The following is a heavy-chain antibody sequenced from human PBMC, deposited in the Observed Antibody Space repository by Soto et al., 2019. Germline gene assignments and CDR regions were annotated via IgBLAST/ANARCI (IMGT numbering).Heavy chain of an antibody. CDR2: FIAMLGTP. J-gene: IGHJ4*02. CDR1: GGTFGSRG. V-gene: IGHV1-69*13. Sequence: SVKVSCKASGGTFGSRGIAWVRQAPGQGLEWMGGFIAMLGTPTYAKKVQGRATISADESLTSSYLELRSLGSEDTGVYFCARGAMANFDYWGQGTVVTVPQ. D-gene: IGHD5-18*01. CDR3: ARGAMANFDY.